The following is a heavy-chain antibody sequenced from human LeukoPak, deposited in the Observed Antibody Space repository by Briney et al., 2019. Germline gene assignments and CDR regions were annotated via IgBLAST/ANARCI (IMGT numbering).Heavy chain of an antibody. CDR1: GFTFSSYW. CDR2: IHSDGSST. D-gene: IGHD3-22*01. J-gene: IGHJ4*02. V-gene: IGHV3-74*01. CDR3: ARAYYYDSSGYQSYFDY. Sequence: GGSLRLSCAASGFTFSSYWMHWVRQAAWKGLVWVSRIHSDGSSTSYADSVKGRFTISRDNAKNTLYLQMNSLRAEDTAVYYCARAYYYDSSGYQSYFDYWGQGTLVTVSS.